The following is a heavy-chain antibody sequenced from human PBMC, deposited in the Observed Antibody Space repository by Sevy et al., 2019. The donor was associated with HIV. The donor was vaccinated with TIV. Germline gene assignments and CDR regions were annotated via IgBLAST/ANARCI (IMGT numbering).Heavy chain of an antibody. CDR2: ISSSGAGT. Sequence: GGSLRLSCAASGFTFSSYAMSWVRQAPGKGLEWVSGISSSGAGTYYADSVKGRFTISRDNSKNTLYLQMHSLRAEDTAVYYCANNNSGYYYDYWGQGTLVTVSS. CDR1: GFTFSSYA. D-gene: IGHD3-22*01. V-gene: IGHV3-23*01. J-gene: IGHJ4*02. CDR3: ANNNSGYYYDY.